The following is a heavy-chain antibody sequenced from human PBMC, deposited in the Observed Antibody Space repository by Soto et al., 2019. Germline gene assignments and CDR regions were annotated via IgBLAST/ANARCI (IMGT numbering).Heavy chain of an antibody. V-gene: IGHV3-15*01. CDR3: RRDWDYPVL. J-gene: IGHJ4*02. Sequence: GSLSLSFSASVFPFAQAWMSWVRPAQGKGLEWVGRVRSKADGGTTDYAAPVKGRFTISRDDSENTLYLQMNSLKIDDTAVYYCRRDWDYPVLWGQGTLVNVS. CDR2: VRSKADGGTT. D-gene: IGHD1-7*01. CDR1: VFPFAQAW.